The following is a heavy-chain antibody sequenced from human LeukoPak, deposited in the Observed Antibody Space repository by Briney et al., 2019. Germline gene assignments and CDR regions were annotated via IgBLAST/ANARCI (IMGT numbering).Heavy chain of an antibody. CDR1: GDSLWSFY. Sequence: PSETLSLTCTVSGDSLWSFYWSWVRQPAGKGLEWIGRLYNNGSTNYSPSLKSRVIMSFDPSKNQFSLKLNSVTAADTAFYYCVRDRGLGRGFDPWGQGTMVTVSS. V-gene: IGHV4-4*07. CDR3: VRDRGLGRGFDP. CDR2: LYNNGST. J-gene: IGHJ5*02. D-gene: IGHD3-16*01.